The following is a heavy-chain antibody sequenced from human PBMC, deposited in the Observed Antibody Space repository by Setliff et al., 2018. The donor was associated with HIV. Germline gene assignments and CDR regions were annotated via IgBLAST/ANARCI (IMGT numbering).Heavy chain of an antibody. J-gene: IGHJ4*02. D-gene: IGHD1-1*01. CDR3: SRVGTLINSPWDFFDY. CDR1: GFTFSRYG. CDR2: IWDDGSNR. V-gene: IGHV3-33*01. Sequence: GSLRLSCAASGFTFSRYGMHWVRQAPGRGLEWVAVIWDDGSNRYYADPVKGRFTIFRDNSKNTLYLQMNSLRAEDTAVYYCSRVGTLINSPWDFFDYWGQGTLVTVSS.